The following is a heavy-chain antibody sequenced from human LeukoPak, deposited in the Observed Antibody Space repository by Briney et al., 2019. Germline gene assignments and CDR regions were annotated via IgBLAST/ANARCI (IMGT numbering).Heavy chain of an antibody. CDR3: AKYSGSYGAPYYYYMDV. Sequence: GGSLRLSCAASGFTFSSYAMSWVRQAPGKGLEWVSAISGSGGSTYYADSVKGRFNISRDNSKNTLYLQMNSLRAEDTAVYYCAKYSGSYGAPYYYYMDVWGKGTTVTVSS. V-gene: IGHV3-23*01. CDR2: ISGSGGST. CDR1: GFTFSSYA. J-gene: IGHJ6*03. D-gene: IGHD1-26*01.